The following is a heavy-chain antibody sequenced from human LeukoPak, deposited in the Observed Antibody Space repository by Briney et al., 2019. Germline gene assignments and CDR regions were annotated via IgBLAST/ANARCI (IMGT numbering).Heavy chain of an antibody. CDR2: ISGSGGST. CDR1: GFTFSSYA. Sequence: PGGSLRLSCAASGFTFSSYAVSWVRQAPGKGLEWVSAISGSGGSTFYAGSVKGQFTISRDNSKNTVYLQMNSLRAEDTAVYYCAREGDSSGYSYSRYWGQGTLVTVSS. CDR3: AREGDSSGYSYSRY. V-gene: IGHV3-23*01. D-gene: IGHD3-22*01. J-gene: IGHJ4*02.